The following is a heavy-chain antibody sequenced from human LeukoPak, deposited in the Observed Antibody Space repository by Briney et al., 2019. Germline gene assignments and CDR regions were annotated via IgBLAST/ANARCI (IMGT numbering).Heavy chain of an antibody. CDR2: ISGSGGST. D-gene: IGHD2-2*01. CDR3: AKRVSIVVYPPGAAARVAFDY. CDR1: GVTFSSYA. Sequence: GGSLRLSCAASGVTFSSYAMSWVRQAPGKGLEWVSAISGSGGSTYYADSVKGRFTISRDNSKNTLYLQMNSLRAEDTAVYYCAKRVSIVVYPPGAAARVAFDYWGQGTLVTVSS. J-gene: IGHJ4*02. V-gene: IGHV3-23*01.